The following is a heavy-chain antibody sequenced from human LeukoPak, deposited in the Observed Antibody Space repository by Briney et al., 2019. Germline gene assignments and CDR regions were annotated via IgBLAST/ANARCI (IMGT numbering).Heavy chain of an antibody. CDR1: GGSISSYY. V-gene: IGHV4-59*08. Sequence: PSETLSLTCTVSGGSISSYYWSWIRQPPGKGLEWIGYIYYSGSTNYNPSLKSRVTISVDTSKNQFSLKLSSVTAEDTAVYYCARSIRYSSGWYGGFDPWGQGTLVTVSS. D-gene: IGHD6-19*01. CDR2: IYYSGST. J-gene: IGHJ5*02. CDR3: ARSIRYSSGWYGGFDP.